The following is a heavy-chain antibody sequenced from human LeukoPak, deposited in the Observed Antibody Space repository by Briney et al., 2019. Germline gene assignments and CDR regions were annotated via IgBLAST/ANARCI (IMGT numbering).Heavy chain of an antibody. V-gene: IGHV3-33*06. CDR3: AKDRRGAVAELDY. CDR2: IWYDVSNK. CDR1: GFTFSSYG. D-gene: IGHD6-19*01. J-gene: IGHJ4*02. Sequence: GGSLRLSCAASGFTFSSYGMHWVRQAPGKGREWGAVIWYDVSNKYYADSVKGRFTISRDNSKTTLYLQMNSLRAEDTAVYYCAKDRRGAVAELDYWGQGTLVTVSS.